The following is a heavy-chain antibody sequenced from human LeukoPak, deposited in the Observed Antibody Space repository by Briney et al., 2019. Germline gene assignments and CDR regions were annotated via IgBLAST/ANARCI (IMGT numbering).Heavy chain of an antibody. CDR1: GFNFSSYS. J-gene: IGHJ6*02. Sequence: GGSLRLSCAASGFNFSSYSMSWVRQAPGKGLEWVAFIRYDGSNKYYADSVKGRFTISRDNSKNTLYLQMSSLRAEDTAVYYCAKFSLAHQGYYYGMDVWGQGTTVTVSS. CDR2: IRYDGSNK. V-gene: IGHV3-30*02. CDR3: AKFSLAHQGYYYGMDV.